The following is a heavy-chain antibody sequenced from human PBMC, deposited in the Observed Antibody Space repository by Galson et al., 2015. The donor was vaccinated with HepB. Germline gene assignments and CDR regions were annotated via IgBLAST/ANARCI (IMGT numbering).Heavy chain of an antibody. CDR2: ISSRGSYM. CDR1: GFTFSNYK. CDR3: ARQYSGYEDFDS. V-gene: IGHV3-21*01. J-gene: IGHJ4*02. Sequence: SLRLSCAASGFTFSNYKMNWVRQVPGKGLEWVSSISSRGSYMYYADSLKGRFAISRDNAKNSLYLQINSLRAEDTAVYYCARQYSGYEDFDSSAQQTLVTGSS. D-gene: IGHD5-12*01.